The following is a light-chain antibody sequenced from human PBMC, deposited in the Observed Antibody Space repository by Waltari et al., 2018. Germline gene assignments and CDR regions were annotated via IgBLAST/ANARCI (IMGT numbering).Light chain of an antibody. Sequence: VVSQSPGTLSLSPGERATLSCTTRQPVYANYLAWYQHKPGQPPRLLLYVASRRATGIPERFSGSGSGTHFTLTISRDDPEDFAVYYCQEYGNSPPYNFGPGTRLEI. CDR3: QEYGNSPPYN. CDR2: VAS. J-gene: IGKJ2*01. CDR1: QPVYANY. V-gene: IGKV3-20*01.